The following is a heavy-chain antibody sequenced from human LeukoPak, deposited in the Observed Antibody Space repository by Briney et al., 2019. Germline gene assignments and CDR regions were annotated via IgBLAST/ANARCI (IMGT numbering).Heavy chain of an antibody. J-gene: IGHJ4*02. D-gene: IGHD2-2*01. V-gene: IGHV3-23*01. CDR2: ISTTGGTT. Sequence: GGSLRLSCAASGFTFNSYSMNWVRQAPGKGLEWVSAISTTGGTTYYADSVKGRFTISRDNSKNTLHLQMNSLRAEDTAVYYCAKGAGYCSRTSCYPIDYWGQGALVTVSS. CDR3: AKGAGYCSRTSCYPIDY. CDR1: GFTFNSYS.